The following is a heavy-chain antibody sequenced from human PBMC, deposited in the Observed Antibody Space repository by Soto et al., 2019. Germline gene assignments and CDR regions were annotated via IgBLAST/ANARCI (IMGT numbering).Heavy chain of an antibody. Sequence: QVQLVQSGAEVKKPGSSVKVSCKASGGTFSSYRINWVRLAPGQGLEWVGGIVPIYRTADYAQKLQGRVTITADESARTAYMELRSLKSQDTAVYYCARDSGAKLSSSWGQGTLVTVSS. V-gene: IGHV1-69*01. CDR1: GGTFSSYR. D-gene: IGHD6-13*01. J-gene: IGHJ4*02. CDR2: IVPIYRTA. CDR3: ARDSGAKLSSS.